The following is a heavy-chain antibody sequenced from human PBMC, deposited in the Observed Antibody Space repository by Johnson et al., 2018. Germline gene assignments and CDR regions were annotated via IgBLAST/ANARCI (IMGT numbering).Heavy chain of an antibody. V-gene: IGHV3-21*01. CDR3: VSEYYYDNKGRAFGI. CDR1: GFTFSNYL. Sequence: VQLVQSGGGLVKPGGSLRLSCAASGFTFSNYLMNWVRQAPGKGLEWVSSISTSGGYIHYADSVKGRFTISGDNSKTSLFLQMNSRRAEDTAVYYCVSEYYYDNKGRAFGIWGQGTMVTVSS. D-gene: IGHD3-22*01. J-gene: IGHJ3*02. CDR2: ISTSGGYI.